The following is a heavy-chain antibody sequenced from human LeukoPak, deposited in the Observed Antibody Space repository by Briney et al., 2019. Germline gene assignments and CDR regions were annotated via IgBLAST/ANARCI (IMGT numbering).Heavy chain of an antibody. CDR2: IYYSRST. Sequence: SETLSLTCTVSGGSISSSSYYWGWIRQPPGKGLEWIGSIYYSRSTYYNPSLKSRVTISVDTSKNQFSLKLSSVTAADTAVYYSARLDNYYDSSGYYYGEIFDYWGQGTLVTVSS. CDR3: ARLDNYYDSSGYYYGEIFDY. D-gene: IGHD3-22*01. V-gene: IGHV4-39*01. CDR1: GGSISSSSYY. J-gene: IGHJ4*02.